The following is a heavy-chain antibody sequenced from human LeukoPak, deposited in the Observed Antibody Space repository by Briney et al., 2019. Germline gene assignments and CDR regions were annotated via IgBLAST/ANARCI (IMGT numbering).Heavy chain of an antibody. Sequence: SETLSLTCTVSGGSISSYYWSWIRQPAGKGLEWIGRIYTSGSTNYNPSLKSRATMSVDTSKNQLSLKLSSVTAADRAVYYCARDADSDYYYYMDVWGKGTTVTVSS. CDR3: ARDADSDYYYYMDV. CDR2: IYTSGST. CDR1: GGSISSYY. J-gene: IGHJ6*03. V-gene: IGHV4-4*07.